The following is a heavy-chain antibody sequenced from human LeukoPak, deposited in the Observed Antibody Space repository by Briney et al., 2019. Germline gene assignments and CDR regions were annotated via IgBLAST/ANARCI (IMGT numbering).Heavy chain of an antibody. CDR2: ISYDGSNK. D-gene: IGHD5-12*01. CDR3: AKDGPYSGYPPNYYYYYGMDV. Sequence: PGGSLRLSCAASGFTFLRHGMTWFRQAPGKGLEWVAVISYDGSNKYYADSVKGRFTISRDNSKNTLYLQMNSLRAEDTAVYYCAKDGPYSGYPPNYYYYYGMDVWGQGTTVTVSS. J-gene: IGHJ6*02. V-gene: IGHV3-30*18. CDR1: GFTFLRHG.